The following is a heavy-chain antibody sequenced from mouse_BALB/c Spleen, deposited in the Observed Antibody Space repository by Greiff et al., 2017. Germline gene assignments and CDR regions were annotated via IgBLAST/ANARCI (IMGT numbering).Heavy chain of an antibody. J-gene: IGHJ3*01. D-gene: IGHD1-2*01. CDR1: GYAFSSYW. CDR2: IYPGDGDT. CDR3: AGGTTATKKAY. Sequence: QVQLKESGAELVRPGSSVKISCKASGYAFSSYWMNWVKQRPGQGLEWIGQIYPGDGDTNYNGKFKGKATLTADKSSSTAYMQLSSLTSEDSAVYFCAGGTTATKKAYWGQGTLVTVSA. V-gene: IGHV1-80*01.